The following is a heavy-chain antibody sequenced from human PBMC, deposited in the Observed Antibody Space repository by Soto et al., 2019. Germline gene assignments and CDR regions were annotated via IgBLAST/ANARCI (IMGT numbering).Heavy chain of an antibody. CDR2: IDPEDGEV. D-gene: IGHD2-8*02. V-gene: IGHV1-69-2*01. CDR1: GYSFTAFY. Sequence: GASVKVSCKTSGYSFTAFYIHWVRQAPGKGLDWMGLIDPEDGEVKYAEKFQGRVSITADTSVDTAYMQLNSLRSDDTADYYCATQITTTGGLLRHDYYGMDIWGQGTTVTVSS. J-gene: IGHJ6*02. CDR3: ATQITTTGGLLRHDYYGMDI.